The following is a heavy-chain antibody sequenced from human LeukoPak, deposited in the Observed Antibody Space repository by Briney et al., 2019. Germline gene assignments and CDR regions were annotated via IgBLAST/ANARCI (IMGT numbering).Heavy chain of an antibody. CDR2: MNPNSGNT. V-gene: IGHV1-8*02. CDR1: GGTFSSYA. CDR3: ARVTTMVRGVIGRSRSPRFDY. J-gene: IGHJ4*02. D-gene: IGHD3-10*01. Sequence: ASVKVSCKASGGTFSSYAISWVRQATGQGLEWMGWMNPNSGNTGYAQKFQGRVTMTRNTSISTAYMELSSLRSEDTAVYYCARVTTMVRGVIGRSRSPRFDYWGQGTLVTVSS.